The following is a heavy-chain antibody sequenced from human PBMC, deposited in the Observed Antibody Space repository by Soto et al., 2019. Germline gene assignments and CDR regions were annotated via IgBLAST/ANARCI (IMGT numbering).Heavy chain of an antibody. CDR3: ATIAGSYGDYGDYFDY. J-gene: IGHJ4*02. CDR1: GFTFDDYA. V-gene: IGHV3-9*01. Sequence: GGSLRLSCAASGFTFDDYAMHWVRQAPGKGLEWVSGISWNSGSIGYADSVKGRFTISRDNAKNSLYLQMNSLRAEDTALYYCATIAGSYGDYGDYFDYWGQGTLVTVSS. D-gene: IGHD4-17*01. CDR2: ISWNSGSI.